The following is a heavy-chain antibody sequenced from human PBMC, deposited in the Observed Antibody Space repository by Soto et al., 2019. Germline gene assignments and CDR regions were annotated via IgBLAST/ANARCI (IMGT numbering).Heavy chain of an antibody. CDR3: TTAMVRGVTPSDD. V-gene: IGHV3-15*01. J-gene: IGHJ4*02. CDR1: GFTLSNAW. Sequence: GGSLRLACAASGFTLSNAWMSWVRQAPGKGLEWVGRIKSKTDGGTTDYAAPVKGRFTISRDDSKNTLYLQMNSLKTEDTAVYYCTTAMVRGVTPSDDWGQGTLGTVS. CDR2: IKSKTDGGTT. D-gene: IGHD3-10*01.